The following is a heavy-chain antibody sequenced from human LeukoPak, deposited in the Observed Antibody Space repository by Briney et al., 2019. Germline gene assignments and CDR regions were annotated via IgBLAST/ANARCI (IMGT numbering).Heavy chain of an antibody. V-gene: IGHV1-8*01. CDR2: MNPNSGNT. Sequence: ASVKVSCKASGYTFTSYDINWVRQATGQGLEWMGWMNPNSGNTVYTQRFQGRVTMTRNTSTSTAYMELSNLRSEDTAGYYCARGRARYGMDVWGQGTTVTVSS. CDR3: ARGRARYGMDV. J-gene: IGHJ6*02. CDR1: GYTFTSYD.